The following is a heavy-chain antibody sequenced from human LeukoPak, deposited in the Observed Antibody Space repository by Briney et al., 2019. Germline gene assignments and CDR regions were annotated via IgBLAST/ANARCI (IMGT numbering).Heavy chain of an antibody. CDR2: ISFDGKNE. J-gene: IGHJ4*02. D-gene: IGHD3-22*01. Sequence: GGSLRLSCAASGFTFSTYAMHWVRQAPGKGLEWVAVISFDGKNEYYADSVKGRFTISRDNSKNTLYLQMNSLRTEDTAVYYCTHDSSGYSYSFDHWGQGTLVTVSS. CDR3: THDSSGYSYSFDH. V-gene: IGHV3-30*04. CDR1: GFTFSTYA.